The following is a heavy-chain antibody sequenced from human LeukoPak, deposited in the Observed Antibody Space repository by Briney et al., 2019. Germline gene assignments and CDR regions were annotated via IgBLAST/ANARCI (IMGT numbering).Heavy chain of an antibody. D-gene: IGHD6-19*01. J-gene: IGHJ6*02. CDR1: GFTFSSYA. CDR3: ARGSRGSDGYYYGMDV. Sequence: GGSLRLSCAASGFTFSSYAMHWVRQAPGKGLEYVSAISSNGGSTYYANSVKGRFTISRDNPKNTLYLQMGSLRDEDMAVYYCARGSRGSDGYYYGMDVWGQGTTVTVSS. CDR2: ISSNGGST. V-gene: IGHV3-64*01.